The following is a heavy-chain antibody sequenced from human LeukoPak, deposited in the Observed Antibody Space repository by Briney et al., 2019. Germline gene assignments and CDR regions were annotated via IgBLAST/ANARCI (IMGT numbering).Heavy chain of an antibody. J-gene: IGHJ4*02. D-gene: IGHD5-12*01. CDR3: AARIVATTRFDY. CDR2: INAGNGNT. CDR1: GYTFTSYA. Sequence: ASVKVSCTASGYTFTSYAMHWVRQAPGQRLEWMGWINAGNGNTKYSQKFQGRVTITRDTSASTAYMELSSLRSEDTAVYYCAARIVATTRFDYWGQGTLVTVSS. V-gene: IGHV1-3*01.